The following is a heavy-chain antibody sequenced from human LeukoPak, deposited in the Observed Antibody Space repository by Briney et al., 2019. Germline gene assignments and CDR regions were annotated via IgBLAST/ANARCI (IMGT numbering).Heavy chain of an antibody. Sequence: GGSLRLSCAASEFTXSXYWMXWVXXVPGKXLVWVSXINGEGSSTSYADSVKGRFTISRDNAKNTLYLQMNSLRAEDTAVYYCARDLELTYYDSSGYDYWGQGTPVTVSS. CDR1: EFTXSXYW. V-gene: IGHV3-74*01. J-gene: IGHJ4*02. D-gene: IGHD3-22*01. CDR3: ARDLELTYYDSSGYDY. CDR2: INGEGSST.